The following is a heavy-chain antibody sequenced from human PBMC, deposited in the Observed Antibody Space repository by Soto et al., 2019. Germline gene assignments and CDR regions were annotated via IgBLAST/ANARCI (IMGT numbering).Heavy chain of an antibody. CDR3: AGDDGLGTAMVRIDY. Sequence: ASVKVSCKASGCTFTSYCISWVRQAPGQGLEWMGWISAYNGNTNYAQKLQGRVTMTTDTSTSTAYTELRSLRSDDTAVYYCAGDDGLGTAMVRIDYWGQGTLVTVSS. J-gene: IGHJ4*02. CDR2: ISAYNGNT. V-gene: IGHV1-18*01. CDR1: GCTFTSYC. D-gene: IGHD5-18*01.